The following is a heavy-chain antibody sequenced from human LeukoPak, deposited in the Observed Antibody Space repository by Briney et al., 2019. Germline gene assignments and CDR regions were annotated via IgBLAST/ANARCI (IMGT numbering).Heavy chain of an antibody. CDR2: INHSGST. V-gene: IGHV4-34*01. Sequence: PETLSLTCAVYGGSFSGYYWSWIRQPPGKGLEWIGEINHSGSTNYNPSLKSRVTISVDTSKNQLSLKLSSVTAADTAVYYCARTHSGTYYGFDYWGQGTLVTVSS. CDR3: ARTHSGTYYGFDY. D-gene: IGHD1-26*01. J-gene: IGHJ4*02. CDR1: GGSFSGYY.